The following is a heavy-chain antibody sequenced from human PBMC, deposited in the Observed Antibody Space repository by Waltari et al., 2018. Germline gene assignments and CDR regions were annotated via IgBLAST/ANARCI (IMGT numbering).Heavy chain of an antibody. V-gene: IGHV3-21*01. CDR1: GFTFSSYS. Sequence: EVQLVESGGGLVKPGGSLRLSCAASGFTFSSYSMNWVRQAPGKGLEWVSSISSSSSYIYYADSVKGRFTISRDNAKNSLYLQMNSLRAEDTAVYYCASQYTKASGTPKNQDYWGQGTLVTVSS. J-gene: IGHJ4*02. D-gene: IGHD1-7*01. CDR3: ASQYTKASGTPKNQDY. CDR2: ISSSSSYI.